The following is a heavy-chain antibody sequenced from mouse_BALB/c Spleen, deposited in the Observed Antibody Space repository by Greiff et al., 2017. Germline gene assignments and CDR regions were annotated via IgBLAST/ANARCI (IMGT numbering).Heavy chain of an antibody. CDR2: INPDSSTI. D-gene: IGHD1-1*01. CDR1: GFDFSRYW. CDR3: ARPSYYGSSYWFAY. Sequence: EVKVVESGGGLVQPGGSLKLSCAASGFDFSRYWMSWVRQAPGKGLEWIGEINPDSSTINYTPSLKDKFIISRDNAKNTLYLQMSKVRSEDTALYYCARPSYYGSSYWFAYWGQGTLVTVSA. V-gene: IGHV4-1*02. J-gene: IGHJ3*01.